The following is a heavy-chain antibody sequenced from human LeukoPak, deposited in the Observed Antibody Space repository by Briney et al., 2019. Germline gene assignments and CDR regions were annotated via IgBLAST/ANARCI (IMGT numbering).Heavy chain of an antibody. Sequence: GGSLRLSCAASGFTFSSYWMSWVRQAPGKGVEWVSVIYSGGSTYYADSVKGRFTISRDNSKNTLYLQMNSLRAEDTAVYYCARAGLGGSPGNYYYGMDVWGQGTTVTVSS. V-gene: IGHV3-66*01. CDR1: GFTFSSYW. J-gene: IGHJ6*02. CDR3: ARAGLGGSPGNYYYGMDV. CDR2: IYSGGST. D-gene: IGHD1-26*01.